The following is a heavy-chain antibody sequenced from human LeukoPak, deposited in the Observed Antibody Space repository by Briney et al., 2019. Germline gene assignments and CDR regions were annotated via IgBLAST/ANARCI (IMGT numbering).Heavy chain of an antibody. CDR2: ISSSSSYI. D-gene: IGHD2-15*01. CDR1: GFTFSSYS. V-gene: IGHV3-21*01. J-gene: IGHJ1*01. Sequence: GGSLRLSCAASGFTFSSYSMNWVRQAPGKGLEWVSSISSSSSYIYYADSVKGRFTISRDNAKNSLYLQMNSLRAEDTAVYYCARVRVVAANSEYFQHWGQGTLVTVSS. CDR3: ARVRVVAANSEYFQH.